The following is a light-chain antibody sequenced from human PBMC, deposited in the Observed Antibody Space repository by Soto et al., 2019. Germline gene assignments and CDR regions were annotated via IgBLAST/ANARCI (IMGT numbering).Light chain of an antibody. V-gene: IGKV1-5*01. J-gene: IGKJ1*01. CDR1: QSISSW. CDR2: DAS. Sequence: DIQMTQSPSTLSASVGDRVTITCRASQSISSWLAWYQQKPGKAPKLLIYDASSLESGVPSMFSGSGSGTHFAATISSLQPHGFATYYCQQYNSYSLTWTFGQRTKVEIK. CDR3: QQYNSYSLTWT.